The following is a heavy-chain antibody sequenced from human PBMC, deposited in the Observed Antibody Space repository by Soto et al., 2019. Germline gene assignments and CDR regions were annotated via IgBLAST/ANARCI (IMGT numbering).Heavy chain of an antibody. Sequence: QVQLVESGGGLVKPGGSLRLSCAASGFTFSDYDMSWIRQAPGKGLEWVSFVSSSGTTIYYADSVKGRFTISRDNAKNSLYRQMNSLRAEDTAVYYCARMGPRAARPNYWGQGTLVTVSS. J-gene: IGHJ4*02. CDR2: VSSSGTTI. D-gene: IGHD6-6*01. CDR3: ARMGPRAARPNY. CDR1: GFTFSDYD. V-gene: IGHV3-11*01.